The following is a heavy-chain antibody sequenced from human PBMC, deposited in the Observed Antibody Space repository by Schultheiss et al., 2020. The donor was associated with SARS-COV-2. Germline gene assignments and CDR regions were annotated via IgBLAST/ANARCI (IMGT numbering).Heavy chain of an antibody. D-gene: IGHD2-2*01. CDR1: GCLISSGYY. Sequence: SETLSLTCAVSGCLISSGYYWGWVRQPPGKGLEWIGYIYYSGSTNYNPSLKSRVTISVDTSKNQFSLKLSSVTAADTAVYYCASRCSSTSCPAGRYYYYYGMDVWGQGTTVTVSS. J-gene: IGHJ6*02. CDR2: IYYSGST. CDR3: ASRCSSTSCPAGRYYYYYGMDV. V-gene: IGHV4-61*01.